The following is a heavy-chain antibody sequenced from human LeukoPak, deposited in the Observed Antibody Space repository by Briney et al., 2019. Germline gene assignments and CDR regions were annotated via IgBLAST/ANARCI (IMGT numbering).Heavy chain of an antibody. J-gene: IGHJ5*02. CDR2: ITSSSSSI. V-gene: IGHV3-48*04. D-gene: IGHD2-15*01. CDR3: ARVSTCSGGSCLGS. CDR1: GFTFSTYA. Sequence: GGSLRLSCAASGFTFSTYAMDWVRQAPGKGLEWVSYITSSSSSIFYADSVRGRFTISKDNAKNSLYLQMNSLGVDDSAVYYCARVSTCSGGSCLGSWGQGTLVTVSS.